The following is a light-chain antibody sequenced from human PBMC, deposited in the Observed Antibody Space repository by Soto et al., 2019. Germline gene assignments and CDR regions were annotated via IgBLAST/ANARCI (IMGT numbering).Light chain of an antibody. V-gene: IGLV2-14*03. Sequence: QSVLTQPASVSGSPGQSITISCTGTSSDIGGYNFVSWYQQHPDKGPKLMIYDVSNRPSVVSNRFSGSKSGNTASLTISGLQAEDEADYYCSSYTSSSTPYLFGTGPKVTVL. CDR1: SSDIGGYNF. CDR2: DVS. J-gene: IGLJ1*01. CDR3: SSYTSSSTPYL.